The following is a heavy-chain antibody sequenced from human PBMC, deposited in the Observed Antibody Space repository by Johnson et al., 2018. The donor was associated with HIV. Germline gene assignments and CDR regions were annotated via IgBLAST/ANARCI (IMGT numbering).Heavy chain of an antibody. V-gene: IGHV3-23*04. Sequence: MQLVESGGGLVQPGGSLRLSCAASGFTFSSYAMSWVRQAPGKGLEWVSAISGSGGSTYYADSVKGRFTISRDNSKNTLHLQMNSLRGEDTAFYYSGRGGMGDQNIHGPFDVWGQGTMVTVSS. J-gene: IGHJ3*01. CDR2: ISGSGGST. D-gene: IGHD2-21*01. CDR3: GRGGMGDQNIHGPFDV. CDR1: GFTFSSYA.